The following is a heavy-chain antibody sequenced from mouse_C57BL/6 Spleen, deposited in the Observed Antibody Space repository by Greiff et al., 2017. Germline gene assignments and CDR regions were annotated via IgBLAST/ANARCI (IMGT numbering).Heavy chain of an antibody. D-gene: IGHD2-4*01. CDR3: ARVEGVYDYDGDY. V-gene: IGHV1-80*01. CDR2: IYPGDGDT. J-gene: IGHJ2*01. CDR1: GYAFSSYW. Sequence: QVQLKQSGAELVKPGASVKISCKASGYAFSSYWMNWVKQRPGKGLEWIGQIYPGDGDTTYNGKFKGKATLTADKSSSTAYMQRSSLTSEDSAVYFCARVEGVYDYDGDYWGQGTTLTVSS.